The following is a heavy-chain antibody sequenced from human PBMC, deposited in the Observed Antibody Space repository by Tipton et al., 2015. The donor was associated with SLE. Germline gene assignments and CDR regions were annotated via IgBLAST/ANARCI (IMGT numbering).Heavy chain of an antibody. D-gene: IGHD5-18*01. V-gene: IGHV3-49*04. CDR3: TRGDSSIQPYYFDY. CDR2: IRSKAYGGTT. CDR1: GFTFGDYS. Sequence: SLRLSCTASGFTFGDYSMSWVRQAPGKGLEWVGFIRSKAYGGTTEYAASVKGRFTISRDDSKPIAYLQMNSLKTEDTAVYYCTRGDSSIQPYYFDYWGQGALVTVSS. J-gene: IGHJ4*02.